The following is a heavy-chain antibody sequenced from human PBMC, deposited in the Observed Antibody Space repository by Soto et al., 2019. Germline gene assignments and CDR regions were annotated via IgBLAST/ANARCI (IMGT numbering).Heavy chain of an antibody. Sequence: GASVKVSCKASGGTFSSYAISWVRQAPGQGLEWMGGIIPIFGTANYAQKFQGRVTITADESTSTAYMELSSLRSEDTAVYYCARGSDSSGYYYRAFDIWGQGTMVTVSS. V-gene: IGHV1-69*13. CDR3: ARGSDSSGYYYRAFDI. J-gene: IGHJ3*02. CDR2: IIPIFGTA. D-gene: IGHD3-22*01. CDR1: GGTFSSYA.